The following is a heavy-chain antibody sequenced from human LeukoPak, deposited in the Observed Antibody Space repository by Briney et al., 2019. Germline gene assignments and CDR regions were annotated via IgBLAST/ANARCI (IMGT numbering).Heavy chain of an antibody. CDR1: GFTSSSYS. D-gene: IGHD3-10*01. CDR3: ARASGSGRLPEDY. CDR2: ISSSNSTI. J-gene: IGHJ4*02. Sequence: GGCLRLSCAASGFTSSSYSMNWVRQAPGKGLEWISYISSSNSTIYYADSVKGRFTISRDNAKNSLYLQMNSLRAEDTAVYYCARASGSGRLPEDYWGQGTLVTVSS. V-gene: IGHV3-48*04.